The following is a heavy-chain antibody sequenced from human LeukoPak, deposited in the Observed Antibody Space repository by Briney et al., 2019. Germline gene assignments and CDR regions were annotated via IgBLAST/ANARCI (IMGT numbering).Heavy chain of an antibody. CDR2: IGTAGDT. D-gene: IGHD1-1*01. CDR3: ARARRNGDYYDY. J-gene: IGHJ4*02. V-gene: IGHV3-13*01. Sequence: GGSLRLSCAASGFTFSSYDMHWVRQATGKGLEWVSAIGTAGDTYYPGSVKGRFTISRENAKNSLYLQMNSLRAGDTAVYYCARARRNGDYYDYWGQGTLVTVSS. CDR1: GFTFSSYD.